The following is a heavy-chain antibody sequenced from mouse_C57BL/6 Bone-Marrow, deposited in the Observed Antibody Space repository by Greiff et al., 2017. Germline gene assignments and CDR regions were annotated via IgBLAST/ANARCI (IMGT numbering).Heavy chain of an antibody. CDR1: GFTFSDYY. Sequence: EVMLVESEGGLVQPGSSMKLSCTASGFTFSDYYMAWVRQVPEKGLEWVANINYDGSSTYYLDSLKSRFIISRDNAKNILYLQMSSLKSEDTAAYYCARDQEGSSYFDVWGTGTTVTVSS. CDR2: INYDGSST. J-gene: IGHJ1*03. D-gene: IGHD1-1*01. CDR3: ARDQEGSSYFDV. V-gene: IGHV5-16*01.